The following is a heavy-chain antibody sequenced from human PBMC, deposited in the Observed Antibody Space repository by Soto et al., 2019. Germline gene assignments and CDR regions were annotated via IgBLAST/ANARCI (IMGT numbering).Heavy chain of an antibody. V-gene: IGHV4-59*08. Sequence: SGTLSLTCXVSGGSISSYYWSWIRQPPGKGLEWIGYIYYSGSTNYNPSLKSRVTISVDTSKNQFSLKLSSVTAADTAVYYCARQGQVVPAAISYYYYYMDVWGKGTTVTVSS. CDR3: ARQGQVVPAAISYYYYYMDV. CDR2: IYYSGST. J-gene: IGHJ6*03. CDR1: GGSISSYY. D-gene: IGHD2-2*01.